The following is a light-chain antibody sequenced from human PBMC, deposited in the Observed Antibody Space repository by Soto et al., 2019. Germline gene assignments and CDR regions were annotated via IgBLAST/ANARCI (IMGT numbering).Light chain of an antibody. CDR2: LDN. J-gene: IGLJ1*01. CDR1: KLGNKY. CDR3: QAWDSSTYV. V-gene: IGLV3-1*01. Sequence: SYELAQPPSVSVSPGQTASLTCSGDKLGNKYASWYQQKPGQSPVLVIYLDNNRPSGIPERFSGSNSGNTATLTISGTQAMDEADYYCQAWDSSTYVFGTGTMVTVL.